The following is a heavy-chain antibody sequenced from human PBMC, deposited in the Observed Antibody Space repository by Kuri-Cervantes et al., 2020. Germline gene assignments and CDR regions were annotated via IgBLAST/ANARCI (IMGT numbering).Heavy chain of an antibody. V-gene: IGHV3-15*01. CDR3: ARDREMATILDYYYYGMDV. CDR2: IKSKTDGGTT. D-gene: IGHD5-24*01. J-gene: IGHJ6*02. CDR1: GFTFSNAW. Sequence: GESLKISCAASGFTFSNAWMSWVRQAPGKGLEWVGRIKSKTDGGTTDYAAPVKGRFTISRDDSKNTLYLQMNSLRAEDTAVYYCARDREMATILDYYYYGMDVWGQGTTVTVSS.